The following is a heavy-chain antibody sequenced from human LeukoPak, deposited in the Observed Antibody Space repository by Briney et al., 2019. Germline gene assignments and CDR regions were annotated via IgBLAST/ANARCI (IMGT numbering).Heavy chain of an antibody. V-gene: IGHV4-59*08. D-gene: IGHD4-23*01. CDR2: TYYSGTT. J-gene: IGHJ4*02. Sequence: SETLSLTCTVSGGSISSDYWSWIRQPPGKGLEWIGYTYYSGTTNYNPSLKSRVTISIDRSKSQFSLKLSSVTAADTAVYYCARHVHGYGGNLYYFAYWGQGTLVTVSS. CDR3: ARHVHGYGGNLYYFAY. CDR1: GGSISSDY.